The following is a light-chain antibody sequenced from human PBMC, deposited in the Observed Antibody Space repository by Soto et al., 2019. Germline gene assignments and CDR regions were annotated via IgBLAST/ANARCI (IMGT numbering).Light chain of an antibody. CDR3: SSYTNINTRACV. CDR2: EVT. Sequence: QSALTQPPSASGSPGQSVTISCTGTSSDIGAYNYVSWFQQHPGEAPKLIIYEVTDRPSGVSNRFSGSKSGNTASLTISGLQAEDEAEYYCSSYTNINTRACVFGTGTKVTVL. V-gene: IGLV2-14*01. CDR1: SSDIGAYNY. J-gene: IGLJ1*01.